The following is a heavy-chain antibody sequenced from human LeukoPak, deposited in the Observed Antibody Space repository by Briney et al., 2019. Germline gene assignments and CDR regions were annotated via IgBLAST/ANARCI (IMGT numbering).Heavy chain of an antibody. CDR3: ARAVDGYSPSDH. D-gene: IGHD5-24*01. V-gene: IGHV4-59*01. CDR1: GGSMYTYY. Sequence: SETLSLTCSVSGGSMYTYYWSWIRQPPGKGLEWIAYIYDGGSINYNPSLRSRVTISIDTSRNQFSLKVNSVTAADTAVYYCARAVDGYSPSDHWGQGTPVTVSS. J-gene: IGHJ4*02. CDR2: IYDGGSI.